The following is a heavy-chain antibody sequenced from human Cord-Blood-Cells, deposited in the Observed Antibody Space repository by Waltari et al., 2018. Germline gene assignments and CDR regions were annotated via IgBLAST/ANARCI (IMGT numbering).Heavy chain of an antibody. D-gene: IGHD3-10*01. CDR1: GGSISSSSYY. CDR2: IYYSWST. CDR3: ARFMVRGVIFDY. V-gene: IGHV4-39*01. Sequence: QLQLQESGPGLVKPSETLSLTCTVSGGSISSSSYYWGWIRQPLGKGLEWIGSIYYSWSTYYTPSLKSRVTISVDTSQHQFSLKLSSVTAADTAVYYCARFMVRGVIFDYWGQGTLVTVSS. J-gene: IGHJ4*02.